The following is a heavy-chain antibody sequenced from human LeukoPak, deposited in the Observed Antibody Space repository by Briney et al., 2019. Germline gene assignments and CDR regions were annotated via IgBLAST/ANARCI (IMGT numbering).Heavy chain of an antibody. CDR3: ARTAYYYDSSGYDDAFDI. CDR2: ISRSGSTR. J-gene: IGHJ3*02. D-gene: IGHD3-22*01. V-gene: IGHV3-11*01. Sequence: PGGSLRLSCAASGFTFSDYYMSWIRQAPGKGLEWVSHISRSGSTRYYVDSLKGRFTISRDNAKNSLYLQMNSLRAEDTAVYYCARTAYYYDSSGYDDAFDIWGQGTMVTVSS. CDR1: GFTFSDYY.